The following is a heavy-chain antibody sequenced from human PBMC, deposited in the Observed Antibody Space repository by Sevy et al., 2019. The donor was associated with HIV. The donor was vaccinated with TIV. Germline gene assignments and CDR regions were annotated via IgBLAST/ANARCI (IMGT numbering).Heavy chain of an antibody. V-gene: IGHV4-39*01. CDR1: GGSMSSSSYY. CDR3: ARHEKGIAAAGRPDSNWFDP. Sequence: SETLSLTCTVSGGSMSSSSYYWGWIRQPPGKGLEWIGSIYYSGSTYYNPSLKSRVTISVDTSKNQFSLKLSSVTAADTAVYYCARHEKGIAAAGRPDSNWFDPWGQGSLVTVSS. D-gene: IGHD6-13*01. J-gene: IGHJ5*02. CDR2: IYYSGST.